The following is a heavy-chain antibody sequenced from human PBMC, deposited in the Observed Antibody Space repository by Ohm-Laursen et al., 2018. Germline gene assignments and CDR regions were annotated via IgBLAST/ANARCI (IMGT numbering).Heavy chain of an antibody. CDR2: INHSGST. V-gene: IGHV4-34*01. CDR3: ARGKQWLVLYY. D-gene: IGHD6-19*01. J-gene: IGHJ4*02. Sequence: SDTLSLTCAVYGGSFSGYYWSWIRQPPGKGLEWIGEINHSGSTNYNPSLKSRFTISVDTSKIQFSLKLSSVTAADTAVYYCARGKQWLVLYYWGQGTLVTVSS. CDR1: GGSFSGYY.